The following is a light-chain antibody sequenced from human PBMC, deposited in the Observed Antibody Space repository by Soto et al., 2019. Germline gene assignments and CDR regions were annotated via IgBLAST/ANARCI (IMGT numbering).Light chain of an antibody. V-gene: IGLV2-14*01. CDR1: SSDVGGYNY. J-gene: IGLJ2*01. CDR3: SSYTSSSTLV. Sequence: QSALTQPASVSGSPGQSITISCTGTSSDVGGYNYVSWYQQHPDKAPKLMIYEVSNRPSGVSIRFSGSKSGNTASLTISGLQAEDEADYYCSSYTSSSTLVFGGGTKLTVL. CDR2: EVS.